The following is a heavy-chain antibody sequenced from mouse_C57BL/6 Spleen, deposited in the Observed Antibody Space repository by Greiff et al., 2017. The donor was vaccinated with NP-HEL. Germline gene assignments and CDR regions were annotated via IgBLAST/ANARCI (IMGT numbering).Heavy chain of an antibody. D-gene: IGHD1-1*01. CDR2: ISDGGSYT. CDR3: ARGNYYCSSFFDY. V-gene: IGHV5-4*01. Sequence: EVQLKQSGGGLVKPGGSLKLSCAASGFTFSSYAMSWVRQTPEKRLEWVATISDGGSYTYYPDNVKGRFTISRDNAKKNRYLQMSHLKSEDTAMDYGARGNYYCSSFFDYWGQGTTLTVSS. CDR1: GFTFSSYA. J-gene: IGHJ2*01.